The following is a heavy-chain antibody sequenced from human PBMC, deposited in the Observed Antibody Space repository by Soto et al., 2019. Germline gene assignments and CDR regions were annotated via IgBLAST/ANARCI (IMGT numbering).Heavy chain of an antibody. CDR3: AKDQLSSGPSN. D-gene: IGHD3-22*01. Sequence: QVQLLESGGGVVQPGRSLRLSCAASGFTFSSYGMHWVRQGPGKGLEWVAVISYDGSNKYYADSVKGRFTISRDNSKNTVYLQMNSLRAEDTAVDYCAKDQLSSGPSNWGQGTLVTVSS. V-gene: IGHV3-30*18. CDR1: GFTFSSYG. CDR2: ISYDGSNK. J-gene: IGHJ4*02.